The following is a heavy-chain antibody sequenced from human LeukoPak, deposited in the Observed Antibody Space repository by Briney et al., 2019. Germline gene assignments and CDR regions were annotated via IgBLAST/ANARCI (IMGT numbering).Heavy chain of an antibody. D-gene: IGHD6-13*01. Sequence: VGSLRLSCAASGFTFDDYGMSWVRQAPGKGLEWVCGINWNGGSTGYADSVKGRFTISRDNAKNSLYLQMNSLRAEDTALYHCARGGSSWYYYYMDVWGKGTTVTVSS. CDR1: GFTFDDYG. CDR3: ARGGSSWYYYYMDV. V-gene: IGHV3-20*01. J-gene: IGHJ6*03. CDR2: INWNGGST.